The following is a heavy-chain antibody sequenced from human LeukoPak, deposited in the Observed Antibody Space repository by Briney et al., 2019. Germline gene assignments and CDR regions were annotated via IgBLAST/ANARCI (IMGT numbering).Heavy chain of an antibody. CDR1: GFTFDDYG. D-gene: IGHD1-26*01. CDR3: ARGGGSYPFDY. J-gene: IGHJ4*02. CDR2: INWNGGST. Sequence: GGSLRLSCAASGFTFDDYGMSWVRQAPGKGLEWVSGINWNGGSTGYADSVKGRFTISRDNAKNSLYLQMNCLRAEDTAMHYCARGGGSYPFDYWGQGTLVTVSS. V-gene: IGHV3-20*04.